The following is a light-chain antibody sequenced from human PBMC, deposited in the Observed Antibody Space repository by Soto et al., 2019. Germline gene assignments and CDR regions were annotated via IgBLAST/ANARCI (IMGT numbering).Light chain of an antibody. CDR2: DVS. J-gene: IGKJ4*01. Sequence: DIVLTQSPVTLSLSPGERATLSCRASQSINNYLGWYQQKPGQAPRLLIYDVSNRATGIPARFSGSGSGTDFTLTISSLEPEDFAVYYCQQRTDWPLTFGGGTKVEIK. CDR1: QSINNY. CDR3: QQRTDWPLT. V-gene: IGKV3-11*01.